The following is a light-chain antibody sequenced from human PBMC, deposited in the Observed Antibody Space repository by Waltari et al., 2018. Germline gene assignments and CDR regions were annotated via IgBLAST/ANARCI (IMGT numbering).Light chain of an antibody. V-gene: IGKV3-15*01. CDR3: QQYDKWLRYS. Sequence: IVMTQSPATLSVSPGERATPPCRASQRISTNLAWFQEKPGQAPRLLIYGASTRATGVPARFSGSGSGTYFTLVISSLQSEDFAVYYCQQYDKWLRYSFGQGTKLEIK. J-gene: IGKJ2*01. CDR2: GAS. CDR1: QRISTN.